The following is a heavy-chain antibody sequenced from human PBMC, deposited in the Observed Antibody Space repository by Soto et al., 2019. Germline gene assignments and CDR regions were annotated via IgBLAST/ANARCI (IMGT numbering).Heavy chain of an antibody. J-gene: IGHJ3*01. CDR2: ISYSGVTT. D-gene: IGHD6-19*01. CDR1: GFTFNSCA. V-gene: IGHV3-23*01. CDR3: AKQGIAVAVDYFDF. Sequence: EVQLLESGGDLVQPGGSLRLSCAASGFTFNSCAMSWVRQAPGQGLEWVSTISYSGVTTYYTDYVKGRFTISRDNSKNTLYLQMDSLRAEDTARYYCAKQGIAVAVDYFDFWGQGTMVTVSP.